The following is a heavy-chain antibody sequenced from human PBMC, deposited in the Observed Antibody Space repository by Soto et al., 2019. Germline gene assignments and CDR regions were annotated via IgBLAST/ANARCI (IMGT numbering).Heavy chain of an antibody. Sequence: ASVKVSCTASGGTFSIYAISCVRQAPGQGLEWMGGIIPIFGTANYAQKFQGRVTITADESTSTAYMELSSLRSEDTAVYYCAREPGPRGYSLREDYWGQGTLVTVSS. J-gene: IGHJ4*02. CDR1: GGTFSIYA. D-gene: IGHD5-18*01. V-gene: IGHV1-69*13. CDR3: AREPGPRGYSLREDY. CDR2: IIPIFGTA.